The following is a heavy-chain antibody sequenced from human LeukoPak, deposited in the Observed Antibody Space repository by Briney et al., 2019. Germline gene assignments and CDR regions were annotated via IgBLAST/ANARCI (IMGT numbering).Heavy chain of an antibody. CDR2: IYHSGST. CDR3: ARNGYYLDY. V-gene: IGHV4-30-2*01. CDR1: GDSITFGGYS. D-gene: IGHD1-1*01. Sequence: PSQTLSLTCAVSGDSITFGGYSWSWIRQPPGKGLEWIGYIYHSGSTYYNPSLKSRVTILIDGSKNQFSLKLSSVTAADTAVYYCARNGYYLDYWGQGTLVTVSS. J-gene: IGHJ4*02.